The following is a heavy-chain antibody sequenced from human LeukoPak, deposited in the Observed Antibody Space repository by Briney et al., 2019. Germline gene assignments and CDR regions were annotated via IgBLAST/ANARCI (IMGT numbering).Heavy chain of an antibody. CDR3: AGAYYDSSGYYLVH. CDR2: IYYSGST. CDR1: GGSITNYY. D-gene: IGHD3-22*01. V-gene: IGHV4-59*01. J-gene: IGHJ4*02. Sequence: PSETLSLTCTVSGGSITNYYWSWIRQPPGKGLEWIGYIYYSGSTNYNPSLKSRVTTSVDTSKTQFSLKLSSVTAADTAVYYCAGAYYDSSGYYLVHWGQGTLVTVSS.